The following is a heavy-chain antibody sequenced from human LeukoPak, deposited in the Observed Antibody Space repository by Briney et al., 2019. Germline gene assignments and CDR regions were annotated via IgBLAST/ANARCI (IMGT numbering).Heavy chain of an antibody. D-gene: IGHD3-10*01. J-gene: IGHJ5*02. CDR3: ARGRVTMVRGVIRTRWFDP. CDR2: MNPNSGNT. Sequence: ASVTVSCKASGYTFTSYDINWVRQATGQGLEWMGWMNPNSGNTGYAQKFQGRVTMTRNTSISTAYMELSSLRSEDTAVYYCARGRVTMVRGVIRTRWFDPWGQGTLVTVSS. V-gene: IGHV1-8*01. CDR1: GYTFTSYD.